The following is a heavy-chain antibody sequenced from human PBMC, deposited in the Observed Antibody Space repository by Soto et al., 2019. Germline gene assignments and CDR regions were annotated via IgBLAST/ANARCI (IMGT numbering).Heavy chain of an antibody. CDR2: ISWNSGSI. V-gene: IGHV3-9*01. D-gene: IGHD4-17*01. CDR3: AKGHGLYYYYGMDV. CDR1: GFTFDDYA. J-gene: IGHJ6*02. Sequence: PGGSLRLSCAASGFTFDDYAMHWVRQAPGKGLEWVSGISWNSGSIGYADCVKGRFTISRDNAKNSLYLQMNSLRAEDTALYYCAKGHGLYYYYGMDVWGQGTTVTVSS.